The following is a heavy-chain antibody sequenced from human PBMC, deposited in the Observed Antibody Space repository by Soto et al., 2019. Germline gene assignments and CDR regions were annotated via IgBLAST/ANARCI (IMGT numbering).Heavy chain of an antibody. D-gene: IGHD3-3*01. V-gene: IGHV3-23*01. CDR2: ISGSGGSA. J-gene: IGHJ4*02. CDR3: AKEPYSDFWSAYYYFDY. Sequence: EVQLLESGGGLVQPGGSLRLSCAASGFTFGSHAMIWVRQAPGKGLEWVSAISGSGGSAYYADSVKGRFTISRDNYINPLYLKMNSMRAEDTALYYCAKEPYSDFWSAYYYFDYWGQGTLVTVSS. CDR1: GFTFGSHA.